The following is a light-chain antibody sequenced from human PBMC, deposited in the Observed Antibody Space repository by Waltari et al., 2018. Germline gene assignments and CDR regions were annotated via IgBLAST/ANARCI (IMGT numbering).Light chain of an antibody. CDR1: NSDIGSYNF. CDR3: SSYTKSTTQV. V-gene: IGLV2-14*01. CDR2: EVS. Sequence: QSALTQPASVSRSPGQSITISCTGTNSDIGSYNFVSWYQQHPNKVPKLVLYEVSNRPSGVSNSFSGSKSGNTAFLTISGLQAEDEAEYYCSSYTKSTTQVFGTGTKVTVL. J-gene: IGLJ1*01.